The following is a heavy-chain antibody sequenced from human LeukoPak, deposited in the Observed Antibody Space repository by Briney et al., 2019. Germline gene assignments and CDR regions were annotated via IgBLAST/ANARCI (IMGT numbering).Heavy chain of an antibody. CDR1: GFTFDDYA. CDR3: AKARRRWLQYDAFDI. Sequence: GRSLRLPCAASGFTFDDYAMHWVRQAPGKGLEWVSGISWNSGSIGYADSVRGRFTISRDNAKNSLYLQMNSLRAEDMALYYCAKARRRWLQYDAFDIWGQGTMATVSS. CDR2: ISWNSGSI. D-gene: IGHD5-24*01. J-gene: IGHJ3*02. V-gene: IGHV3-9*03.